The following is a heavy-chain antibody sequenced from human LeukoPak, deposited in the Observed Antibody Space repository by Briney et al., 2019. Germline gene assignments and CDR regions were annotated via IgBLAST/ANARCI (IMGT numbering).Heavy chain of an antibody. Sequence: PSETLSLTCTVSGGSISSGRYYWSWIRQHPGKGLEWIGYIYYSGSTYYNPSLKSRVTISVDTSKNQFSLKLSSVTAADTAVYYCARSGDTMIVGSGGFDYWGQGTLVTVSS. CDR2: IYYSGST. CDR3: ARSGDTMIVGSGGFDY. J-gene: IGHJ4*02. D-gene: IGHD3-22*01. V-gene: IGHV4-31*03. CDR1: GGSISSGRYY.